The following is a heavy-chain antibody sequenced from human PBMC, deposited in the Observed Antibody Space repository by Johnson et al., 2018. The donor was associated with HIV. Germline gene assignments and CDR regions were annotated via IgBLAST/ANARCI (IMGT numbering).Heavy chain of an antibody. Sequence: VQLVESGGGVVRPGGSLRLACAATGFTFDDYGMTWVRQAPGKGLEWVSGVTGTGGDTYYAESVKGRFTISRDSSKNTLYLQMNSLRAEDTAMYYCARSPGEADAFDIWGQGTIVT. CDR1: GFTFDDYG. D-gene: IGHD3-10*01. J-gene: IGHJ3*02. CDR2: VTGTGGDT. CDR3: ARSPGEADAFDI. V-gene: IGHV3-20*04.